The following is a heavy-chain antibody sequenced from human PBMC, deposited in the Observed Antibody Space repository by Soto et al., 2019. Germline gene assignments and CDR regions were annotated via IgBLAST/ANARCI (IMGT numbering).Heavy chain of an antibody. CDR3: ARDPNRGGDFDF. Sequence: EVQLVESGGGLVQPGGSQRLSCEASGFAFGTYWMTWVRQAPGKGLEWVANINPDGNDKYYADSVRGRFTVSRDHSKNSLFLQMNSLRAEDTAVYYCARDPNRGGDFDFWGQGTLVTVSS. V-gene: IGHV3-7*05. CDR2: INPDGNDK. J-gene: IGHJ4*02. CDR1: GFAFGTYW. D-gene: IGHD3-16*01.